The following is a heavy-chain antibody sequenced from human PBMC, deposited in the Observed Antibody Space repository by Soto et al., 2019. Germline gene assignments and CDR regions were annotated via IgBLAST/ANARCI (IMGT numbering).Heavy chain of an antibody. V-gene: IGHV4-4*07. CDR3: VKDARRSDGWYYFDH. Sequence: SETLSLTCRVSGAYISDFSWSWIRQPAGKGLEWIGRITINGNTQKNPSFKSRVTMSIDTSRNHFTLNLQSATAADTAMYYCVKDARRSDGWYYFDHWGQGALVTVSS. J-gene: IGHJ4*02. CDR1: GAYISDFS. CDR2: ITINGNT. D-gene: IGHD6-19*01.